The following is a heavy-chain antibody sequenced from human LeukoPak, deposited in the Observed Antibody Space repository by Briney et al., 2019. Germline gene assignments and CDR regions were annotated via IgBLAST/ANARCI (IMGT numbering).Heavy chain of an antibody. Sequence: SETLSLTCTVSGGSVSSGGHFWTWIRQYPGKGLEWIGYIYYSGTTHYNPSLKSRVTISVDTSKNQFSLNLSSVTAADTAVYYCARTVVIAATYWFDPWGQGSLVTVSS. CDR3: ARTVVIAATYWFDP. CDR2: IYYSGTT. D-gene: IGHD2-15*01. J-gene: IGHJ5*02. CDR1: GGSVSSGGHF. V-gene: IGHV4-31*03.